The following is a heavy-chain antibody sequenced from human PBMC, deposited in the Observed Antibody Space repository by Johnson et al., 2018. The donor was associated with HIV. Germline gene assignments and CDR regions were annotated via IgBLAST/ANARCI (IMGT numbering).Heavy chain of an antibody. CDR1: GFSSRSYD. J-gene: IGHJ3*02. CDR2: IGTAGDT. V-gene: IGHV3-13*01. D-gene: IGHD3-3*01. Sequence: VQVVESGGGLVQPGGSLRVSCAASGFSSRSYDMHWVRQRTGKGLEWVSGIGTAGDTYYPASVKCRFTISRVNAKNSLYLQMNSLRAEDTAVYYCAKDGLWMAFDIWGQGTKVTVSS. CDR3: AKDGLWMAFDI.